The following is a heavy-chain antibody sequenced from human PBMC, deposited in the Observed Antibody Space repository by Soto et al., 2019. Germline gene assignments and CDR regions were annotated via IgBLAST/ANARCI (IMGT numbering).Heavy chain of an antibody. CDR2: ISYSGDT. CDR1: GAPISFFY. D-gene: IGHD5-12*01. Sequence: TSETLSLTCTVSGAPISFFYWSWIRQPPGKGLEWIGHISYSGDTNYNPSLKSRVTISINRTENQFSLRLNSVTAADTAAYYCARRRDGYTGVWFDPWGQGTLVTVSS. CDR3: ARRRDGYTGVWFDP. J-gene: IGHJ5*02. V-gene: IGHV4-59*01.